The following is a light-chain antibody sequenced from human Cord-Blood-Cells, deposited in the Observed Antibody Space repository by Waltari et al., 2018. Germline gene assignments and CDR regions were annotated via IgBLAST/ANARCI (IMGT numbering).Light chain of an antibody. J-gene: IGKJ1*01. CDR3: QQRSNWPPWT. CDR1: QCVSSY. CDR2: DAS. Sequence: EIVLTQSPATLSLSPGERATLSCRASQCVSSYLAWYQQKPGQAPRLLIYDASNRAPGIPARFSGSGSGTDFTLTISSLEPEDFAVYYCQQRSNWPPWTFGQGTKVEIK. V-gene: IGKV3-11*01.